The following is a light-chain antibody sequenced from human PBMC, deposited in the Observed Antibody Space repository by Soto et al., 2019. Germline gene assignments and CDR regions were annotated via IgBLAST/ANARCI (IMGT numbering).Light chain of an antibody. CDR1: KNDIGVYDF. J-gene: IGLJ1*01. CDR3: KSYAGSKTYV. Sequence: QSALTQPPSASGSPGQSVTISCTGTKNDIGVYDFVSWYQHHPGKAPRLIIYEVVQRPSGVPDRFSGSKSGIMASLTVSELQAADEADYFCKSYAGSKTYVFGSGTQLTVL. V-gene: IGLV2-8*01. CDR2: EVV.